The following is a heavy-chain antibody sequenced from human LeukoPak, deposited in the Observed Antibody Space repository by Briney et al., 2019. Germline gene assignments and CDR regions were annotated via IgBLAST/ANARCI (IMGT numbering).Heavy chain of an antibody. V-gene: IGHV3-74*01. D-gene: IGHD3-10*01. Sequence: HAGGSLRLSCAASGFTFSSYWMHWVRQTPGKGLVWLSRIIGDGSSTNYAESVKGRFTISRDNAKNTAYLQMNSLRDEDAAVYYCLRGGGSGSYGYFQHWGQGTLVTVSS. CDR2: IIGDGSST. CDR3: LRGGGSGSYGYFQH. CDR1: GFTFSSYW. J-gene: IGHJ1*01.